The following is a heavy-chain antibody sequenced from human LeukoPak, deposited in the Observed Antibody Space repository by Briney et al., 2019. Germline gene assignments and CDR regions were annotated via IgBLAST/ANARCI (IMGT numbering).Heavy chain of an antibody. V-gene: IGHV4-31*03. D-gene: IGHD6-13*01. CDR2: IYYSGST. CDR1: GDSISSGGYY. J-gene: IGHJ5*02. Sequence: SQTLSLTCTVSGDSISSGGYYWSWIRQHPGKGLEWIGYIYYSGSTNYNPSLKSRVTISVDTSKNQFSLKLSSVTAADTAVYYCARQGRSDSRYDPWGQGTLVTVSS. CDR3: ARQGRSDSRYDP.